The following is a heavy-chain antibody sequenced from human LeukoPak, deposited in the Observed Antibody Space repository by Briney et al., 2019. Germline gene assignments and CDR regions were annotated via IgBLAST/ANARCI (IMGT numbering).Heavy chain of an antibody. CDR2: IYYSGST. V-gene: IGHV4-39*01. D-gene: IGHD6-13*01. Sequence: SETLSLTCTVSGGSISSSSYDWGWIRQPPGKGLEWIGSIYYSGSTYYNPSLKSRVTISVDTSKNQFSLKLSSVTAADTAVYYCARHTYSSSSGFDIWGQGTMVTVSS. J-gene: IGHJ3*02. CDR1: GGSISSSSYD. CDR3: ARHTYSSSSGFDI.